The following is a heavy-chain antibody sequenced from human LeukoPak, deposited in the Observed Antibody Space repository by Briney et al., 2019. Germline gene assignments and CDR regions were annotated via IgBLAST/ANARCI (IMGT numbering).Heavy chain of an antibody. CDR3: ARAKYSANDYSDY. V-gene: IGHV3-72*01. D-gene: IGHD1-26*01. J-gene: IGHJ4*02. Sequence: GGSLRLSCAASGFTFSSYEMNWVRQAPGKGLEWVGRIRNKANSYTTEYAASVKGRFTISRDDSKNSLYLQMSSLKTEDTALYYCARAKYSANDYSDYWGQGTLVTVSS. CDR2: IRNKANSYTT. CDR1: GFTFSSYE.